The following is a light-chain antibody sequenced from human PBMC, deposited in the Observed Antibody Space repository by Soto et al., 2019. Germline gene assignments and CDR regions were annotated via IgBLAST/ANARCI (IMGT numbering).Light chain of an antibody. V-gene: IGKV3-20*01. CDR2: GAS. CDR1: QSVRSTH. Sequence: EIVLTQSPGTLSLSPGERATLFCRASQSVRSTHLAWYQLKPGQAPRLXIYGASSRATGIPDRFSGSGSGTDLTLTISRLEPEDFEVYICQQYIYRPWTFGQGTKVDIK. J-gene: IGKJ1*01. CDR3: QQYIYRPWT.